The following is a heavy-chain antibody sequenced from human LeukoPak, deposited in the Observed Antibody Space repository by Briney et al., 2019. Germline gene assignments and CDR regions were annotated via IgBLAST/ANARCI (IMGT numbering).Heavy chain of an antibody. CDR3: AKDWDCSGGSCYSGIQAFDI. Sequence: GGSLRLSCAASGFTFSSYAMSWVRQALGKGLEWVSAISGSGGSTYYADSVKGRFTISRDNSKNTLYLQMNSLRAEDTAVYYCAKDWDCSGGSCYSGIQAFDIWGQGTMVTVSS. CDR1: GFTFSSYA. V-gene: IGHV3-23*01. D-gene: IGHD2-15*01. J-gene: IGHJ3*02. CDR2: ISGSGGST.